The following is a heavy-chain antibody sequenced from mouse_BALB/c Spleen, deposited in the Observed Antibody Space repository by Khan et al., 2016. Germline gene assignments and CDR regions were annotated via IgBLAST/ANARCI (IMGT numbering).Heavy chain of an antibody. Sequence: EVQLQESGPGLVKPSQSLSLTCTVTGYSITSDYAWNWIRQFPGNKLEWMGYISYSGSTSYNPSLKSRISITRETSKNQFFLQLNSVTTEDTATYYCARYYYGISYFDYWGQGTTLTVSS. CDR3: ARYYYGISYFDY. J-gene: IGHJ2*01. CDR1: GYSITSDYA. D-gene: IGHD1-1*01. CDR2: ISYSGST. V-gene: IGHV3-2*02.